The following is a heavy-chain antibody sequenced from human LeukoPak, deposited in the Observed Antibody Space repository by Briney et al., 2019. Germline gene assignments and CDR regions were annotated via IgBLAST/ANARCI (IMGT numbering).Heavy chain of an antibody. V-gene: IGHV3-7*02. CDR1: GFTFTTYW. CDR2: ISPDGSGE. CDR3: SGRDSSPDPWAY. J-gene: IGHJ4*02. Sequence: GGSLRLSCAASGFTFTTYWMNWLRRGTGGRLEWVANISPDGSGEYYRGFVRGRFSISRDNAKQSLYLQMNNLRADDSGIYYCSGRDSSPDPWAYWGQGTQVSVS. D-gene: IGHD2-2*01.